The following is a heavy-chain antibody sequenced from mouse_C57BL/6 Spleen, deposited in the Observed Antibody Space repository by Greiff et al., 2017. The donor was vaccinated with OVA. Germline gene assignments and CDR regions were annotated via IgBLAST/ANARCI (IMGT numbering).Heavy chain of an antibody. J-gene: IGHJ4*01. CDR3: TRGYYSKFPYAMDY. V-gene: IGHV5-9-1*02. CDR1: GFTFSSYA. CDR2: ISSGGDYI. Sequence: DVHLVESGEGLVKPGGSLKLSCAASGFTFSSYAMSWVRQTPEKRLEWVAYISSGGDYIYYADTVKGRFTISRDNARNTLYLQMSSLKSEDTAMYYCTRGYYSKFPYAMDYWGQGTSVTVSS. D-gene: IGHD2-12*01.